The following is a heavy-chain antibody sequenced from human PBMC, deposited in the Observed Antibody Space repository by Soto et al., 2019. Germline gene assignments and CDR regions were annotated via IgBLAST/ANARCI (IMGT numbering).Heavy chain of an antibody. J-gene: IGHJ5*02. Sequence: QVQLQQSGPGLVEPSQTLSLTCAISGDSVSSNSATWNWIRQSPSRGLEWLGRTYYRSGWYNDYEVFVKSRITINPDTSRNQFSLQLNSVTPDDTAVYFCARASQRGYSGGRCFVNWFDLWGQGTLVTVSS. V-gene: IGHV6-1*01. CDR3: ARASQRGYSGGRCFVNWFDL. CDR1: GDSVSSNSAT. D-gene: IGHD2-15*01. CDR2: TYYRSGWYN.